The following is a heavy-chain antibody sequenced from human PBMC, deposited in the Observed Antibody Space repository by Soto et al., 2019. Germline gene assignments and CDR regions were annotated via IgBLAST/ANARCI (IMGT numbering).Heavy chain of an antibody. J-gene: IGHJ3*02. CDR2: IIPIFGTA. CDR1: GGTFSSYA. Sequence: SVKVSCKASGGTFSSYAISWVRQAPGQGLEWMGGIIPIFGTANYAQKFQGRVTITADESTSTAYMELSSLRSEDTAVYYCARGHYYDSSGYYQYDAFDIWGQGTMVTVSS. V-gene: IGHV1-69*13. D-gene: IGHD3-22*01. CDR3: ARGHYYDSSGYYQYDAFDI.